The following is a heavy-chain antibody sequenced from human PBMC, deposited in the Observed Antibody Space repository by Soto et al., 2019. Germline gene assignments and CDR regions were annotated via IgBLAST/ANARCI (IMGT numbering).Heavy chain of an antibody. CDR2: IWYDGSNK. J-gene: IGHJ4*02. V-gene: IGHV3-33*08. D-gene: IGHD3-22*01. CDR3: AGTPYYYDSSGYYSDY. Sequence: PGGSLRLSCGASGFTFSSYGMHWVRQAPGKGLEWVAVIWYDGSNKYYADSVKGRFTISRDNSKNTLYLQMNSLRAEDTAVYYCAGTPYYYDSSGYYSDYWGQGTLVTVSS. CDR1: GFTFSSYG.